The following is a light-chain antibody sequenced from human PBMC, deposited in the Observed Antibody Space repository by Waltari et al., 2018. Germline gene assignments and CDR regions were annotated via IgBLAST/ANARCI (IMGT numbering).Light chain of an antibody. J-gene: IGLJ2*01. CDR3: SSYTSSSTLVV. CDR2: DVS. CDR1: SSAVGGYNS. Sequence: QSALTQPASVSGSPGQSLTISCPGTSSAVGGYNSVSWYQQHPGKAPKLKIYDVSKRPSGVSNRFSGSKSGNTASLTISGLQAEDEADYYCSSYTSSSTLVVFGGGTKLTVL. V-gene: IGLV2-14*01.